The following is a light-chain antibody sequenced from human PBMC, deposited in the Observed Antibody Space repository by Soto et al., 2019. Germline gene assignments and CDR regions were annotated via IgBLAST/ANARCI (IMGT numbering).Light chain of an antibody. CDR1: SSDVGSYNR. J-gene: IGLJ1*01. CDR3: NSYTGSSTYV. CDR2: EVS. V-gene: IGLV2-18*02. Sequence: SVLTHAAYVSGSPGQSVAISCTGTSSDVGSYNRVSWYQQPPGAAPKLMIYEVSNRPSGVPDRFSGSKSGNTASLTISGLQDEDEADYYCNSYTGSSTYVFGTGTKVT.